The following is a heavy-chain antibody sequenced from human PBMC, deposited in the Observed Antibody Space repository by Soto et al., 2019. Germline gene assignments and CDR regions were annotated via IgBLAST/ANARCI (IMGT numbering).Heavy chain of an antibody. Sequence: DVQLVESGGGLIQPGESLRLSCAAFGLTVSGTKYVAWGRQAPGKGLEWVSALSDVFGSFYADSVKGRFTTSSDRSKSTVYLQMNDLRPDDTAVYYCASWHEREHAYDGWGQGTTVTVSS. CDR2: LSDVFGS. CDR1: GLTVSGTKY. D-gene: IGHD1-1*01. J-gene: IGHJ3*01. V-gene: IGHV3-53*01. CDR3: ASWHEREHAYDG.